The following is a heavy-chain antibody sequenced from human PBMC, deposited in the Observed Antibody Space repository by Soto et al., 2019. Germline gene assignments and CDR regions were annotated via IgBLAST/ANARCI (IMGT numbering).Heavy chain of an antibody. CDR3: ARAAKRYFDY. J-gene: IGHJ4*02. CDR1: GGTFNTFA. Sequence: QVQLVQSGAEVKKPGSSVKVSCKASGGTFNTFAISWVRQAPGQGLEWMGGIIPIFGPANYAGKFQGRVTITADKSTSTAYLELTSLTSEDTAVYYCARAAKRYFDYWGQGTLVTVSS. V-gene: IGHV1-69*06. CDR2: IIPIFGPA.